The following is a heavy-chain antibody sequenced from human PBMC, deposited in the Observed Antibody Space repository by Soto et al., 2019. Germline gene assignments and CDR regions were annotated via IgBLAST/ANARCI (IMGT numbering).Heavy chain of an antibody. V-gene: IGHV4-39*01. D-gene: IGHD2-8*02. Sequence: QLQLQESGPGLVKPSETLSHTCTVSGGSVSSSSYYWGWVRQPPGKGLEWIGSVYYSGSTYYNPSLESRVTISVDKSKNQSSLKLMSLSAADTAVYYCGRLEGLATISYCLDYWGQGALVTVSS. CDR3: GRLEGLATISYCLDY. J-gene: IGHJ4*02. CDR1: GGSVSSSSYY. CDR2: VYYSGST.